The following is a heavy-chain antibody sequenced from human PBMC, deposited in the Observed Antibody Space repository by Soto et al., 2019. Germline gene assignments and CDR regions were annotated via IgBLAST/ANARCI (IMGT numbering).Heavy chain of an antibody. CDR3: ARQTAGRPIDY. D-gene: IGHD1-26*01. Sequence: PSETLSLTCTVSGGSISSSSYYWGWIRQPPGKGLEWIGSIYYSGSTYYNPSLKSRVTISVDTSKNQFSLKLSSVTAADTAVYYCARQTAGRPIDYWGQGTLVTVSS. J-gene: IGHJ4*02. CDR1: GGSISSSSYY. V-gene: IGHV4-39*01. CDR2: IYYSGST.